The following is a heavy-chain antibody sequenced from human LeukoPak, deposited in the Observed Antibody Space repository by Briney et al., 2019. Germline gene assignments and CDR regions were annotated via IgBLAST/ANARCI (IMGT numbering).Heavy chain of an antibody. CDR3: ARDRVYSSSSYYYYYYGMDV. V-gene: IGHV3-30-3*01. D-gene: IGHD6-6*01. CDR1: GFTFSSYA. Sequence: GRSLRLSCAASGFTFSSYAMHWVRQAPGKGLEWVAVISYDGSNKYYADSVKGRFTTSRDNSKNTLYLQMNSLRAEDTAVYYCARDRVYSSSSYYYYYYGMDVWGQGTTVTVSS. J-gene: IGHJ6*02. CDR2: ISYDGSNK.